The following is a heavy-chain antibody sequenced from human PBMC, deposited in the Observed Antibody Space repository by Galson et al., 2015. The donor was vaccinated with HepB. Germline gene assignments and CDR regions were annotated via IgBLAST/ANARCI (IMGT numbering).Heavy chain of an antibody. CDR2: ISGSSDFT. CDR3: ARDLYGSGSYGWFEP. V-gene: IGHV3-11*06. J-gene: IGHJ5*02. CDR1: GFTFSDYY. D-gene: IGHD3-10*01. Sequence: SLRLSCAASGFTFSDYYMSWIRQAPGQGLEWVSYISGSSDFTKYADSVRGRFTISRDNAKNSLYLQMNSLRDEDTGVYYCARDLYGSGSYGWFEPWGQGTLVSVSS.